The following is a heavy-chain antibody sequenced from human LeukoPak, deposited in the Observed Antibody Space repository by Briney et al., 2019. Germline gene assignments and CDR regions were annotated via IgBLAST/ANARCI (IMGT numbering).Heavy chain of an antibody. J-gene: IGHJ5*02. Sequence: TVXXASXXXXISYXGWXRQTXXXXXEWIGSIYYSGTTYYNPSLESRVTISIDTSKNQFPVKLTSVTAADTAVYYCARDQGAVAGIDPWGQGTLVTVSS. CDR2: IYYSGTT. CDR3: ARDQGAVAGIDP. D-gene: IGHD6-19*01. CDR1: XASXXXXISY. V-gene: IGHV4-39*06.